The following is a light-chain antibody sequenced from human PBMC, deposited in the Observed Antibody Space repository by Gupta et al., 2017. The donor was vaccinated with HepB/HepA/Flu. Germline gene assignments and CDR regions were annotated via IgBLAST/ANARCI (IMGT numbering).Light chain of an antibody. Sequence: DIQMTQSPSSLSASVGDRVTITCRASRSISIYLSWYQQKPGKAPKLMIYAASNLKSGVPSRFSGGGYAKDFTLVSNQQQDEVSAYYYQQQSHTTYSFGRGTKVEIK. V-gene: IGKV1-39*01. J-gene: IGKJ4*01. CDR2: AAS. CDR3: QQSHTTYS. CDR1: RSISIY.